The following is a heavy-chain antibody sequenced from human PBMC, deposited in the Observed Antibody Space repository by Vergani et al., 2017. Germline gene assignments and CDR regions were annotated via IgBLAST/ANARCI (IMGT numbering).Heavy chain of an antibody. J-gene: IGHJ3*01. Sequence: EVQLVESGGGLVQPGGSLTLSCAASGFTVSTDYFSWVRQAPGKGLEWVSILYRGAFTSYTDSVKGRFTVSRDISKNSLYLDMSSLRAEDTAVYYCVRDVRVSRTWGQGTLVAVSS. CDR2: LYRGAFT. CDR1: GFTVSTDY. CDR3: VRDVRVSRT. V-gene: IGHV3-66*01.